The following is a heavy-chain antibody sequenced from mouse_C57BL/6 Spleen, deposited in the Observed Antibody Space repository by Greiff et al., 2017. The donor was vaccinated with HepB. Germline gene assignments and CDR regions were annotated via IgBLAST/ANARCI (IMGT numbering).Heavy chain of an antibody. V-gene: IGHV14-2*01. D-gene: IGHD4-1*01. CDR2: IDPEDGET. J-gene: IGHJ4*01. Sequence: EVKLMESGAELVKPGASVKLSCTASGFNIKDYYMHWVKQRTEQGLEWIGRIDPEDGETKYAPKFQGEATITADTSSNTAYLQLSSLTSEDTAVYYGARSAWDGGYYYAMDYWGQGTSVTVSS. CDR3: ARSAWDGGYYYAMDY. CDR1: GFNIKDYY.